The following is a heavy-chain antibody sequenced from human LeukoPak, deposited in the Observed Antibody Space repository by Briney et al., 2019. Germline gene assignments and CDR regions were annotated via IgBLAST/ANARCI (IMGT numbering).Heavy chain of an antibody. CDR2: IHYSGST. Sequence: PSETLSLTCTVSGGSISSSTHYWGWIRQPPGKGLESMGSIHYSGSTYYNPSRKSRVTISVDMSKNQFSLKLSSVTAADTAVYYCARSYCSSSCYAVGAFDIWGQGTVVTVSS. J-gene: IGHJ3*02. V-gene: IGHV4-39*01. CDR1: GGSISSSTHY. D-gene: IGHD2-2*01. CDR3: ARSYCSSSCYAVGAFDI.